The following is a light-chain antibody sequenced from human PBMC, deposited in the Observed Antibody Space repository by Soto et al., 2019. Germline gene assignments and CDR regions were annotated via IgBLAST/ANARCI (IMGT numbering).Light chain of an antibody. CDR1: QSVGSNY. Sequence: DIVLTQSPGTLSLSPGERATLSCRASQSVGSNYLAWYQQKPGQAPRLLIYGASSRATGIPDRFSGSGSGTDFTLTISRLEPEDFAVYYCQQYGNSPYTFGQGTKLEIK. V-gene: IGKV3-20*01. CDR3: QQYGNSPYT. CDR2: GAS. J-gene: IGKJ2*01.